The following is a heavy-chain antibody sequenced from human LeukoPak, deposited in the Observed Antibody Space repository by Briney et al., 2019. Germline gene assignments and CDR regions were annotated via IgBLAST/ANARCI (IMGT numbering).Heavy chain of an antibody. V-gene: IGHV4-28*01. D-gene: IGHD6-19*01. CDR1: GYSISSSNW. J-gene: IGHJ6*03. CDR2: IYYSGST. Sequence: PSETLSLTCAVSGYSISSSNWWGWIRQPPGKGLEWIGYIYYSGSTNYNPSLKSRVTLSVDTSKNQFSLKLGCVTAADTAVSYCAGGVYSSGWHYYYYYMDVWGKGTTVTVSS. CDR3: AGGVYSSGWHYYYYYMDV.